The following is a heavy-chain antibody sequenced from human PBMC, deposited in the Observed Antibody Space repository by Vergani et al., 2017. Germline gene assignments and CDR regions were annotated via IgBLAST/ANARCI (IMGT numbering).Heavy chain of an antibody. CDR3: ASNLDAVGRTYYFYYYGMDV. CDR2: ISAYNGNT. CDR1: GYTFTSYG. D-gene: IGHD4-23*01. Sequence: QVQLVQSGAEVKKPGASVKVSCKASGYTFTSYGISWVRQAPGQGLEWMGWISAYNGNTNYAQKLQGRVTITTDTSTSTAYMELRSLRSDDTAVYYCASNLDAVGRTYYFYYYGMDVWGQGTTVTVSS. V-gene: IGHV1-18*04. J-gene: IGHJ6*02.